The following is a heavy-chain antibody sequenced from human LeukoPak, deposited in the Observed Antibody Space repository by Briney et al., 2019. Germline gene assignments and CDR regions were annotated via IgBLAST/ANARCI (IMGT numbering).Heavy chain of an antibody. J-gene: IGHJ6*03. CDR2: ISSSSAKI. Sequence: PGGSLRLSCAASEFTFVRYAMNWVRQAPGKGLEWVSYISSSSAKIDYAESVKGRFTISRDNSKNSLYLQMDSLRAEDTAVYYCARDPSYAGSWYHYMDVWGKGTTVTVSS. D-gene: IGHD6-13*01. CDR3: ARDPSYAGSWYHYMDV. CDR1: EFTFVRYA. V-gene: IGHV3-48*04.